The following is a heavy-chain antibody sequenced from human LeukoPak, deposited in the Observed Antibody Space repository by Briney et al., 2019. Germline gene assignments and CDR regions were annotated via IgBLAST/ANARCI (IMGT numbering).Heavy chain of an antibody. V-gene: IGHV3-15*01. CDR2: IKSKTDGGTT. CDR1: GFTFSSYA. D-gene: IGHD1-26*01. J-gene: IGHJ4*02. CDR3: TTEGWELVGY. Sequence: GGSLRLSCAASGFTFSSYAMSWVRQAPGKGLEWAGRIKSKTDGGTTDYAAPVKGRFTISRDDSKNTLYLQMNSLKTEDTAVYYCTTEGWELVGYWGQGTLVTVSS.